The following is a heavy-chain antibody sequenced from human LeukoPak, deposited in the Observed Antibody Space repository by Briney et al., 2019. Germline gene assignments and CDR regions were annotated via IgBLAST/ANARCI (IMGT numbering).Heavy chain of an antibody. J-gene: IGHJ6*03. Sequence: ASVKVSCKASGYTFTSYDINWVRQAPGQGLEWMGWMNPNSGNTGYAQKFQGRVTMTRNTSISTAYMELSSLRSEDTAVYYCARGDEYYYYMDVWGKGTTVTVSS. CDR3: ARGDEYYYYMDV. CDR2: MNPNSGNT. CDR1: GYTFTSYD. V-gene: IGHV1-8*01.